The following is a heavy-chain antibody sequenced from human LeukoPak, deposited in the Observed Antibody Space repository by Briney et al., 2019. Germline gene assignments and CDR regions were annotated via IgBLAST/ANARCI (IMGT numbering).Heavy chain of an antibody. J-gene: IGHJ5*02. Sequence: ASVKVCCKTSGYTFSRYDIHWVRQATGQGLEWMGWMNPNSGNTGYAQKFQGRVTLTRNASINTAYMDLSSLTSEDTAVYYCARGLGSTGSEGDNWFGPWGQGTLVTVSS. V-gene: IGHV1-8*03. CDR3: ARGLGSTGSEGDNWFGP. CDR1: GYTFSRYD. D-gene: IGHD6-25*01. CDR2: MNPNSGNT.